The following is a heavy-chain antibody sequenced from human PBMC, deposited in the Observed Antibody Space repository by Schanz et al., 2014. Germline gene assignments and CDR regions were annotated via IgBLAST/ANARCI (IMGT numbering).Heavy chain of an antibody. D-gene: IGHD2-2*01. Sequence: EVQLVESGGGMVQPGGSLRLSCAASGFSFSSFGMNWVRQAPEKGLEWVSYISSSSGTIYYADSVKGRFTISRDNAKNLLYLQMNGLRAEDTAVYFCARDLSSLIQGDVWGKGTTVTVSS. CDR1: GFSFSSFG. V-gene: IGHV3-48*01. CDR2: ISSSSGTI. J-gene: IGHJ6*04. CDR3: ARDLSSLIQGDV.